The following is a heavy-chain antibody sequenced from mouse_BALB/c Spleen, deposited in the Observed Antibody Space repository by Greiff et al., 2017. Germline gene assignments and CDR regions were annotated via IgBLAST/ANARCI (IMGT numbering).Heavy chain of an antibody. V-gene: IGHV4-1*02. CDR1: GFDFSRYW. J-gene: IGHJ2*01. Sequence: EVHLVESGGDLVQPGGSLKLSCAASGFDFSRYWMSWVRQAPGKGLEWIGEINPDSSTINYTPSLKDKFIISRDNAKNTLYLQMSKVRSEDTALYYCARERGYYYGSSLRGYFDYWGQGTTLTVSS. CDR3: ARERGYYYGSSLRGYFDY. CDR2: INPDSSTI. D-gene: IGHD1-1*01.